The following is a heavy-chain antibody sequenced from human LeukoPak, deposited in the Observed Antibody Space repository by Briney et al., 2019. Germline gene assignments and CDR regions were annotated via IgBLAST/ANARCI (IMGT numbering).Heavy chain of an antibody. J-gene: IGHJ4*02. Sequence: GGSLRLSCAASGFTFSSYAMHWVRQAPGKGLEWVAVISYDGSNKYYADSVKGRSTISRDNSKNTLYLQMNSLRAEDTAVYYCASGVSGYYYIDYWGQGTLVTVSS. CDR1: GFTFSSYA. D-gene: IGHD3-22*01. V-gene: IGHV3-30-3*01. CDR2: ISYDGSNK. CDR3: ASGVSGYYYIDY.